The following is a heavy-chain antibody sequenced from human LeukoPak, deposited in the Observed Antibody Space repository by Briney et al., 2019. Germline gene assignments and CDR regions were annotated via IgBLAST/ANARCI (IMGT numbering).Heavy chain of an antibody. Sequence: GGSLRLSCAASGFTFSSYAMHWVRQAPGKGLEWVAVISYDGSNKYYADSVKGRFTISRDNSKNTLYLQMNSLRAEDTAVYYCARWKAVAGTGGFDYWGQGTLATVSS. CDR2: ISYDGSNK. V-gene: IGHV3-30-3*01. CDR3: ARWKAVAGTGGFDY. J-gene: IGHJ4*02. D-gene: IGHD6-19*01. CDR1: GFTFSSYA.